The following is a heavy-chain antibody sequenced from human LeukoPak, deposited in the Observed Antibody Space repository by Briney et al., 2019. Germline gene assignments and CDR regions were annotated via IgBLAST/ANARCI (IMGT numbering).Heavy chain of an antibody. J-gene: IGHJ4*02. D-gene: IGHD6-19*01. CDR1: GGSISSYY. Sequence: PSETLSLTCTVSGGSISSYYWSWIRQPAGKGLEWIGRIYSSGSTNYNPSLKSRVTVSVDTSKNQFSLKLSSVTAADTAVYYCARGPRSSDWYSIDYWGRGALVTVSS. CDR2: IYSSGST. V-gene: IGHV4-4*07. CDR3: ARGPRSSDWYSIDY.